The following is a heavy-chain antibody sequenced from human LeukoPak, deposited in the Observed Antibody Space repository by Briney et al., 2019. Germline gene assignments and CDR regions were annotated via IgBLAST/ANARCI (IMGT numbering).Heavy chain of an antibody. D-gene: IGHD3-22*01. CDR2: IWSGGTNK. Sequence: GTSLRLSCAASGFTFSGYGMHWVRQAPGKGLEWVAIIWSGGTNKYYADSVKGRFTISRDSSKNTLYLQMDSLRAEDTALYYCARTHYDGGGYYKFDSWGQGTLVTVSS. CDR3: ARTHYDGGGYYKFDS. J-gene: IGHJ4*02. V-gene: IGHV3-33*01. CDR1: GFTFSGYG.